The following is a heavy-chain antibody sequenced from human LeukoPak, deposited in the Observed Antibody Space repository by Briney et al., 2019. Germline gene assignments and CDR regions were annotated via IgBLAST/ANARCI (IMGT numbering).Heavy chain of an antibody. Sequence: PSETLSLTCAVYGGSFSGYYWSWIRQPPGKGLEWIGEINHSGSTNYNPSLKSRVTKSVDTSKNQFSLKLSSVTAADTAVYYCARSIRGGYAGDYWGQGTLVTVSS. D-gene: IGHD5-12*01. CDR3: ARSIRGGYAGDY. CDR1: GGSFSGYY. V-gene: IGHV4-34*01. CDR2: INHSGST. J-gene: IGHJ4*02.